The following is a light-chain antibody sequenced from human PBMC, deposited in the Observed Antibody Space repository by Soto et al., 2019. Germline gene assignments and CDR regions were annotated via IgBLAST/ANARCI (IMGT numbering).Light chain of an antibody. CDR1: QSISHW. V-gene: IGKV1-5*03. CDR2: KAS. J-gene: IGKJ2*01. CDR3: QQYNSYLYT. Sequence: DIQMTQSPSSLSASVGDRVTITCRASQSISHWLAWYQQKPGKAPKLVIYKASTLESGVPSRFSGSGSGTELTLTISSLQPDDFATYYCQQYNSYLYTFGQGTKLEIK.